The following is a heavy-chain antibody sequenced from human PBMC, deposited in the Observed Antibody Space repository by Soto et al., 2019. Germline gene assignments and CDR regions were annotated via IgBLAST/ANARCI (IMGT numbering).Heavy chain of an antibody. CDR2: ISYDGSNK. D-gene: IGHD3-22*01. CDR1: GFTFSSYG. J-gene: IGHJ4*02. CDR3: AKWRYYYDSSGTQGPDY. Sequence: GGSLRLSCAASGFTFSSYGMHWVRQAPGKGLEWVAVISYDGSNKYYADSVKGRFTISRDNSKNTLYLQMNSLRAEDTAVYYCAKWRYYYDSSGTQGPDYWGQGTLVTVSS. V-gene: IGHV3-30*18.